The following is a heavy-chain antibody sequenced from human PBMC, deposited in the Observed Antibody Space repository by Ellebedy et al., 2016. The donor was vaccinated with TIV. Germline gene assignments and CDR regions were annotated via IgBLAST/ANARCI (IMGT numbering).Heavy chain of an antibody. CDR2: ISSSSSYI. V-gene: IGHV3-21*01. CDR3: ARDTSRNYDILTGYYTPYYYSMDV. J-gene: IGHJ6*02. CDR1: GFTFSNYS. Sequence: GESLKISCAASGFTFSNYSMNWVRQAPGKGLEWVSSISSSSSYIYYADSVKGRFIISRDNAKNSLYLQMNSLRAEDTAGYYCARDTSRNYDILTGYYTPYYYSMDVWGQGTTVTVSS. D-gene: IGHD3-9*01.